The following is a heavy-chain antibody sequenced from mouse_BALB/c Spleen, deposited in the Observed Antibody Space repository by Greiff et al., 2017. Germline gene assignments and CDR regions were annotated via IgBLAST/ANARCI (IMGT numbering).Heavy chain of an antibody. CDR1: GYSITSGYY. J-gene: IGHJ2*01. D-gene: IGHD2-2*01. Sequence: ESGPGLVKPSQSLSLTCSVTGYSITSGYYWNWIRQFPGNKLEWMGYISYDGSNNYNPSLKNRISITRDTSKNQFFLKLNSVTTEDTATYYCAREGYDDEYYFDYWGQGTTLTVSS. V-gene: IGHV3-6*02. CDR3: AREGYDDEYYFDY. CDR2: ISYDGSN.